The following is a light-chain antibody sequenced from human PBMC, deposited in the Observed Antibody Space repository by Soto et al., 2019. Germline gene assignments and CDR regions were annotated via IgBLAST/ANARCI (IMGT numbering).Light chain of an antibody. V-gene: IGKV3-20*01. CDR1: QSVSSSY. CDR3: QHYGTAAL. J-gene: IGKJ3*01. CDR2: DAS. Sequence: EIVLTQSPGTLSLSPGERATLSCRASQSVSSSYLAWYQKKPGQAPRLLIYDASRATGIPDRFSGSGSGTDITLTITRLEPEDCAVYYCQHYGTAALFGPGTKVDI.